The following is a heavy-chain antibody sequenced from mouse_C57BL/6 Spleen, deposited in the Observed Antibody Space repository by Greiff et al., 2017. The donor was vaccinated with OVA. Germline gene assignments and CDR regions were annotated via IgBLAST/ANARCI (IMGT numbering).Heavy chain of an antibody. CDR3: ARSGLRRPFAY. V-gene: IGHV1-55*01. CDR2: IYPGSGST. J-gene: IGHJ3*01. D-gene: IGHD2-4*01. CDR1: GYTFTSYW. Sequence: QVQLQQPGAELVKPGASVKMSCKASGYTFTSYWITWVKQRPGQGLEWIGDIYPGSGSTTYNEKFKSKATLPVDTSSSTAYMQLSSLTSEDAAVYYCARSGLRRPFAYWGQGTLVTVSA.